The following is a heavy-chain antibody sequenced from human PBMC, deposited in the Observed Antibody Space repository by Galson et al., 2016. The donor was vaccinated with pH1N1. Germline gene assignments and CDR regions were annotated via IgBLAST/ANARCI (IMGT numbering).Heavy chain of an antibody. CDR2: IYYSGSN. J-gene: IGHJ3*02. V-gene: IGHV4-39*01. Sequence: SETLSLTCTVSGGSISSSSYYWGWIRQPPGKGLEWIGSIYYSGSNYYNSSLKSRVTISVDTSKNQFSLKLSSVTAADTAVYYCARSLMNQFEAFDIWGQGTMVTVSS. CDR1: GGSISSSSYY. D-gene: IGHD1-14*01. CDR3: ARSLMNQFEAFDI.